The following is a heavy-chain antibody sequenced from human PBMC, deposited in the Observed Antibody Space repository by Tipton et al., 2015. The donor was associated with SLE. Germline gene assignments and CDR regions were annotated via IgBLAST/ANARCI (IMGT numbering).Heavy chain of an antibody. J-gene: IGHJ4*02. CDR1: GFTFSSYY. V-gene: IGHV3-33*01. CDR3: ARDPPPNDIVAAGTFDY. D-gene: IGHD6-13*01. CDR2: IWYDGSNK. Sequence: SGFTFSSYYMHWVRQAPGKGLEWVAVIWYDGSNKYYADSVKGRFTISRDNSKNTLYLQMNSLRAEDTAVYFCARDPPPNDIVAAGTFDYWGQGTLVTVSS.